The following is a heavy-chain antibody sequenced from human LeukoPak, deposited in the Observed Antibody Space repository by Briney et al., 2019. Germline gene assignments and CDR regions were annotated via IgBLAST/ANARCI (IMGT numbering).Heavy chain of an antibody. Sequence: GASVKVSCKTSGYSFTSYNLHWVRQAPGQRLEWMGIIKPSGGNTNYAQKFQGRVTMTRDMSTNTVYMALSSLRSEDTAVYYCAKEYTRSWYLSNTRYYYYIDVWGKGTTVTVSS. J-gene: IGHJ6*03. D-gene: IGHD6-13*01. CDR1: GYSFTSYN. V-gene: IGHV1-46*01. CDR2: IKPSGGNT. CDR3: AKEYTRSWYLSNTRYYYYIDV.